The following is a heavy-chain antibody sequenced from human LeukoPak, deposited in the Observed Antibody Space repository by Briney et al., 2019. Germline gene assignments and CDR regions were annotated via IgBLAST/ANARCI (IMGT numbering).Heavy chain of an antibody. J-gene: IGHJ3*02. Sequence: GSLRLSCAASGFTFSSYSMNWIRQPPGKGLEWIGEINHSGSTNYNPSLKSRVTISVDTSKNQFSLKLSSVTAADTAVYYCARILIGTAFDIWGQGTMVTVSS. CDR3: ARILIGTAFDI. D-gene: IGHD3-9*01. V-gene: IGHV4-34*01. CDR1: GFTFSSYS. CDR2: INHSGST.